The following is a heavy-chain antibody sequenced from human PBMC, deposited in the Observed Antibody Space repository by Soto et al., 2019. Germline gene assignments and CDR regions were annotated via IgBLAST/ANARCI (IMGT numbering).Heavy chain of an antibody. V-gene: IGHV2-26*01. CDR1: GFSLSNARMG. J-gene: IGHJ5*02. D-gene: IGHD2-15*01. CDR3: ARITRGYCSGGSCPVRFDP. CDR2: IFSNDDK. Sequence: QVTLKESGPVLVKPTETLTLTCTVSGFSLSNARMGVSWIRQPPGKALEWLAHIFSNDDKSYSTSLKSRLTISKDTSKSQVVLTMTNMDPVDTATYYCARITRGYCSGGSCPVRFDPWGQGTLVNVSS.